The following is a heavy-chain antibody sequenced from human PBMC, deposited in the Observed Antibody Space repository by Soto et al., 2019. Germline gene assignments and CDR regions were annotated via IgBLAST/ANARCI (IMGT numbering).Heavy chain of an antibody. V-gene: IGHV5-51*01. CDR3: ARHLGDFDWLFSAFDI. CDR2: IDPGDSDT. J-gene: IGHJ3*02. D-gene: IGHD3-9*01. CDR1: GYSFTSYW. Sequence: GGSLRLSCKGSGYSFTSYWIGWVRQMPGKGLEWMGIIDPGDSDTRYSPSFQGQVTISADKSISTAYLQWSSLKASDTAMYYCARHLGDFDWLFSAFDIWGQGTMVTVSS.